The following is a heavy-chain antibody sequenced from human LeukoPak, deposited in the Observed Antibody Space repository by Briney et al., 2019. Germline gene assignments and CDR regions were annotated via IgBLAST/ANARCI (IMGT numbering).Heavy chain of an antibody. CDR3: ARGIGGNWFDP. V-gene: IGHV4-31*03. D-gene: IGHD4-23*01. CDR1: GGSISSGGYY. CDR2: IYYSGST. J-gene: IGHJ5*02. Sequence: SETLSLTCTVSGGSISSGGYYWSWIRQHPRKGLEWIGYIYYSGSTYYNPSLKSRVTISVDTSKNQFSLKLSSVTAADTAVYYCARGIGGNWFDPWGQGTLVTVSS.